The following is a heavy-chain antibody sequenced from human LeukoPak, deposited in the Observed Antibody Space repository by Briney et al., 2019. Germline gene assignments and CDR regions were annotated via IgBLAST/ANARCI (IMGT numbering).Heavy chain of an antibody. D-gene: IGHD4-17*01. CDR1: GYTFTSYG. V-gene: IGHV3-30*18. J-gene: IGHJ4*02. CDR3: AKDIATTVTEVFDY. Sequence: SCKASGYTFTSYGMHWVRQAPGKGLEWVAVISYDGSNKYYADSVKGRFTISRDNSKNTLYLQMNSLRAEDTAVYYCAKDIATTVTEVFDYWGQGTLVTVSS. CDR2: ISYDGSNK.